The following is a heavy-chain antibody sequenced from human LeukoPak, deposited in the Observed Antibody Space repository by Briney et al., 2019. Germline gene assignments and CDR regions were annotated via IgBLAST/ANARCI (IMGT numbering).Heavy chain of an antibody. D-gene: IGHD2-2*01. V-gene: IGHV4-34*01. J-gene: IGHJ4*02. CDR2: INHSGST. CDR3: ARALRYQLLSGVFDY. CDR1: GGSFSGYY. Sequence: SETLSLTCAVHGGSFSGYYWSWIRQPPGKGLEWIGEINHSGSTNYNPSLKSRVTISVDTSKNQFSLKLSSVTVADTAVYYCARALRYQLLSGVFDYWGQGTLVTVSS.